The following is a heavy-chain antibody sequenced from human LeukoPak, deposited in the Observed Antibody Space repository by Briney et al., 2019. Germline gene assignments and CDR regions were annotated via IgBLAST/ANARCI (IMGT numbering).Heavy chain of an antibody. CDR3: ASGGSGYDLDY. CDR2: ISYDGSNK. Sequence: GRSLRHSRAASGFTFSSYAMHWVRQAAGKGLEWVAVISYDGSNKYYPDSVKGRFTISRDNSKNTLYLQMNSLRAEDTAVYYCASGGSGYDLDYWGQGTLVTVSS. J-gene: IGHJ4*02. V-gene: IGHV3-30*04. D-gene: IGHD5-12*01. CDR1: GFTFSSYA.